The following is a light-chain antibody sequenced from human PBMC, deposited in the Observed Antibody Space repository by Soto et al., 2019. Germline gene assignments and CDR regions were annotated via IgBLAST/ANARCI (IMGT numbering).Light chain of an antibody. CDR3: LQYNSYSDA. V-gene: IGKV1-5*03. J-gene: IGKJ1*01. Sequence: DIQMTQSPSTLSASVGDRVTITCRASQSISSWLAWYQQKPGKAPKLLIYKATSLESGVPSRFSGSRSGTEFTLTISSLQPNDFEAYYCLQYNSYSDAFGQATKVDIK. CDR2: KAT. CDR1: QSISSW.